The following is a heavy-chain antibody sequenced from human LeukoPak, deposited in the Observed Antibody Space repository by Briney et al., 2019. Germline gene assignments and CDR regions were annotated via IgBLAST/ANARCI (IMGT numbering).Heavy chain of an antibody. CDR2: IYHSGST. Sequence: PSETLSLTCAVSGGSISSSNWWSWVRQPPGKGLEWIGEIYHSGSTNYNPSLKSRVTISVDKSKNQFSLKLSSVTAADTAVYYCARDRYCTNGVCHTSIDYWGQGTLVTVST. CDR1: GGSISSSNW. J-gene: IGHJ4*02. D-gene: IGHD2-8*01. V-gene: IGHV4-4*02. CDR3: ARDRYCTNGVCHTSIDY.